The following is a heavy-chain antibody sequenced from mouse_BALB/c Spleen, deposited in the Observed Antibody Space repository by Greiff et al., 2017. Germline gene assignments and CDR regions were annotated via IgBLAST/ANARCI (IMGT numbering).Heavy chain of an antibody. CDR3: ARDGITTASWFAY. CDR2: ISYSGST. D-gene: IGHD1-2*01. J-gene: IGHJ3*01. V-gene: IGHV3-2*02. Sequence: EVQLQQSGPGLVKPSQSLSLTCTVTGYSITSDYAWNWIRQFPGNKLEWMGYISYSGSTSYNPSLKSRISITRDTSKNQFFLQLNSVTTEDTATYYCARDGITTASWFAYWGQGTLVTVSA. CDR1: GYSITSDYA.